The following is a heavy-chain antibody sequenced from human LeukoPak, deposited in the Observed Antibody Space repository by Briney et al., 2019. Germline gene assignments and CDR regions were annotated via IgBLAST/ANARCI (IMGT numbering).Heavy chain of an antibody. CDR2: IYYSGST. D-gene: IGHD1-26*01. CDR1: GGSISSYY. CDR3: ARRGVGATKYDAFDI. V-gene: IGHV4-59*12. Sequence: NPSETLSLTCTVSGGSISSYYWSWIRQPPGKGLEWIGYIYYSGSTNYNPSLKSRVTISVDTSKNQFSLKLSSVTAADTAVYYCARRGVGATKYDAFDIWGQGTMVTVSS. J-gene: IGHJ3*02.